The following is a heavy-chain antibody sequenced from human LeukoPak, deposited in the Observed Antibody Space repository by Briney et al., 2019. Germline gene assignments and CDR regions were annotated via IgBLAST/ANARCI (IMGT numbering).Heavy chain of an antibody. D-gene: IGHD6-13*01. CDR2: INHSGST. J-gene: IGHJ4*02. Sequence: SETLSLTCAVYGGSFSGYYWSWIRQPPGKGLEWIGEINHSGSTNYNPSLTSRVTISVDTSKNQFSLKLSSVTAADTAVYYCARERIAAAGTVGYFDYWGQGTLVTVSS. V-gene: IGHV4-34*01. CDR3: ARERIAAAGTVGYFDY. CDR1: GGSFSGYY.